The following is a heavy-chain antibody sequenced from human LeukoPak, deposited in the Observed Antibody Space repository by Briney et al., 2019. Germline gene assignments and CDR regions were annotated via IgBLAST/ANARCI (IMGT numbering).Heavy chain of an antibody. J-gene: IGHJ5*02. CDR1: GYSFTNYW. CDR3: ASPFWSGNNWFDP. Sequence: KISCKGSGYSFTNYWIGWVRQMPGKGLEWMGRIIPILGIANYAQKFQGRVTITADKSTSTAYMELSSLRSEDTAVYYCASPFWSGNNWFDPWGQGTLVTVSS. D-gene: IGHD3-3*01. V-gene: IGHV1-69*02. CDR2: IIPILGIA.